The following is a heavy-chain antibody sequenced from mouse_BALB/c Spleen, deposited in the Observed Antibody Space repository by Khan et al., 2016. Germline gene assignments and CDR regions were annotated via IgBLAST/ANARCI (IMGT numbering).Heavy chain of an antibody. CDR1: GFNIKDYY. CDR2: IDPENGDT. J-gene: IGHJ4*01. V-gene: IGHV14-4*02. Sequence: VQLQQPGAELVRSGASVKLSCTASGFNIKDYYMHWVKQRLEQGLEWIGWIDPENGDTEYAPKFQGKATMTADTSSNTAYLQLSSLTSEDTAVYYGNACDYNAMDYWGQGTSVTVAS. CDR3: NACDYNAMDY.